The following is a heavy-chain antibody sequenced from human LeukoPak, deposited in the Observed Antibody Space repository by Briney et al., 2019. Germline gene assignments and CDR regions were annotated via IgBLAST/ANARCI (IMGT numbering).Heavy chain of an antibody. J-gene: IGHJ4*02. D-gene: IGHD2-15*01. V-gene: IGHV3-23*01. CDR1: AFSFSSYA. CDR2: ISGSGGST. CDR3: TKSLGCCSISCHSPYNF. Sequence: GESLRLSCAAYAFSFSSYAMSWVRQAPGKGLEWVSSISGSGGSTSYADSVKGQFTISRDNSKNPLYLQMHSLISVSTNEHYGTKSLGCCSISCHSPYNFWGQGTLVTVSS.